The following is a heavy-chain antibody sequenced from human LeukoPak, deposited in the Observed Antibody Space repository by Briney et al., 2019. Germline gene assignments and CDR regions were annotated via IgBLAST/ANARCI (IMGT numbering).Heavy chain of an antibody. CDR1: GDSISNYY. J-gene: IGHJ6*02. CDR3: ARGPGYDDNTGYAFQMDV. CDR2: IHYGGSP. V-gene: IGHV4-59*01. D-gene: IGHD3-22*01. Sequence: SETLSLTCSVSGDSISNYYWSWIRQPPGKGLEWIGYIHYGGSPNYRPSRKNRVTIAVDASKNQFSLKLSSVTDADTAVYYCARGPGYDDNTGYAFQMDVWGQGTTVTVSS.